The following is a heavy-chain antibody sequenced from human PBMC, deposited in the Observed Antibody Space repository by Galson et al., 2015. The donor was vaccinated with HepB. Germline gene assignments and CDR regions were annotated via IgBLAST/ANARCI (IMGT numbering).Heavy chain of an antibody. CDR2: IIPIFGIA. V-gene: IGHV1-69*13. J-gene: IGHJ5*02. CDR3: ARRGPLLWFGESPFDP. Sequence: SVKVSCKASGGTFSSYAISWVRQAPGQGLEWMGGIIPIFGIANYAQKFQGRVTITAGESTSTAYMELSSLRSEDTAVYYCARRGPLLWFGESPFDPWGQGTLVTVSS. CDR1: GGTFSSYA. D-gene: IGHD3-10*01.